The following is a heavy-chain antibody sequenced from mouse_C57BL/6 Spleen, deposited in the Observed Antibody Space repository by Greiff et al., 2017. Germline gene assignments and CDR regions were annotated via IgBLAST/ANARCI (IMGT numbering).Heavy chain of an antibody. D-gene: IGHD1-1*01. CDR3: ARSRGSSYFWYFDV. Sequence: QVQLQQSGPELVKPGASVKMSCKASGYTFTSYWITWVKQSPGQGLEWIGDIYPGSGSTIYNEKFKSKATLTVDTSSSTAYMELRSLTSEVSAVYSGARSRGSSYFWYFDVWGTGTTVTVSS. V-gene: IGHV1-55*01. J-gene: IGHJ1*03. CDR1: GYTFTSYW. CDR2: IYPGSGST.